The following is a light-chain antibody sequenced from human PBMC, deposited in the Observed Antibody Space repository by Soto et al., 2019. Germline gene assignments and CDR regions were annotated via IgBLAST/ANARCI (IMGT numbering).Light chain of an antibody. CDR2: DEY. CDR3: QHYNNLPPT. V-gene: IGKV1-33*01. Sequence: DLKMTQSPSSLSASVGDRVTISCQASQDISNSLNWYQQKPGKAPELLIYDEYNLETGVPSRFSGSGTGTDFTLTISSLQPEDIATYYCQHYNNLPPTFGPGTNVDIK. CDR1: QDISNS. J-gene: IGKJ3*01.